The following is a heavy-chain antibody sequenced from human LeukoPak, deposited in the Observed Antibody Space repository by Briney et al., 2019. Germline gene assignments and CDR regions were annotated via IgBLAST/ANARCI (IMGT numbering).Heavy chain of an antibody. CDR2: ISYSGRT. J-gene: IGHJ5*02. V-gene: IGHV4-59*08. Sequence: SETLSLTCPVSGGSIGLHYWSWIRQPPRKGLEWIAFISYSGRTNYNPSLKSRASISLDTSKNLCSLRLSSVTAADTAVYYCARHAIYSGGYSFWFDPWGLGTLVTVSS. CDR1: GGSIGLHY. CDR3: ARHAIYSGGYSFWFDP. D-gene: IGHD1-26*01.